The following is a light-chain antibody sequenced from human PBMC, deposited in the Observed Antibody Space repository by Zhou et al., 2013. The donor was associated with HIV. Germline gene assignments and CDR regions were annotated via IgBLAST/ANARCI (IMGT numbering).Light chain of an antibody. Sequence: EIVLTQSPATLSLSPGERATLSCRASQSIYSSLAWFQQKPGQAPRLLVYAASNRATGIPARFSGSGSGTDFTLTISTLESEDFAVYYCQQYNNWPPLTFGGGTRVEIK. CDR1: QSIYSS. J-gene: IGKJ4*01. V-gene: IGKV3-11*01. CDR2: AAS. CDR3: QQYNNWPPLT.